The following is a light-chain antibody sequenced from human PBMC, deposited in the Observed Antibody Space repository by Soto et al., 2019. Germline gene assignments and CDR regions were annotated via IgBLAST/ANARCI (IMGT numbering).Light chain of an antibody. CDR2: YDD. J-gene: IGLJ1*01. V-gene: IGLV1-36*01. CDR1: SSNIGNNA. CDR3: ATWDDSLNAYG. Sequence: QSVLTQPPSVSEAPRQRVTISCSGSSSNIGNNAVNWYQQLPGQAPKIVIYYDDLLTSGVSDRFSGSKSAISASLAISDLQPDDEADYYGATWDDSLNAYGFG.